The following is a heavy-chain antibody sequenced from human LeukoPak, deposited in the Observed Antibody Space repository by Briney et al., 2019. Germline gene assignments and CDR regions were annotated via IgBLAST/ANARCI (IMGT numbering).Heavy chain of an antibody. CDR1: GFTFSSYG. D-gene: IGHD6-13*01. CDR2: IRYDGSNK. J-gene: IGHJ4*02. V-gene: IGHV3-30*02. Sequence: TGGSLRLSCAASGFTFSSYGMHWVRQAPGKGLEWVAFIRYDGSNKYYADSVKGRFTISRDNSKNTLYLQMNSLRAEDTAVYCCAKRNSSSLDYWGQGALVTVSS. CDR3: AKRNSSSLDY.